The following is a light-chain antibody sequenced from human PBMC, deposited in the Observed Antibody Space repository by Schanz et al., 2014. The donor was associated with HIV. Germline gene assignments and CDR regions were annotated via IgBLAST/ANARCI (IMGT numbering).Light chain of an antibody. J-gene: IGLJ1*01. V-gene: IGLV2-14*03. CDR2: DVS. Sequence: QSALTQPRSVSGSPGQSVTISCTGTSSDVGSYNYVSWYQQHPGKAPKLMIYDVSNRPSGVSNRFSGSKSGNTASLTISGLQAEDEADYYCCSYTTTSTYVFGAGTKLTVL. CDR3: CSYTTTSTYV. CDR1: SSDVGSYNY.